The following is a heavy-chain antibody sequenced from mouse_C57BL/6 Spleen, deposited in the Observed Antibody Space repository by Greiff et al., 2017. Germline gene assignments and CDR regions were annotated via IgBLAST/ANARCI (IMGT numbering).Heavy chain of an antibody. J-gene: IGHJ3*01. D-gene: IGHD2-5*01. Sequence: EVQLQQSGPELVKPGASVKIPCKASGYTFTDYNMDWVKQSHGKSLEWIGDITPNNGGTIYNQKFKGKATLTVDKSSSTAYMELRRLTSEDTAVYYCAREGVLYSNYVWFAYWGQGTLVTVSA. V-gene: IGHV1-18*01. CDR2: ITPNNGGT. CDR1: GYTFTDYN. CDR3: AREGVLYSNYVWFAY.